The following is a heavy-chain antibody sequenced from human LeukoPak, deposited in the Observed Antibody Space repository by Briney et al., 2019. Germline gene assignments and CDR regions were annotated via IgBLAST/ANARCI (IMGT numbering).Heavy chain of an antibody. CDR3: ARRGTTYCTVDSCHPNWFDP. V-gene: IGHV3-33*01. CDR2: IWYDGSNK. J-gene: IGHJ5*02. D-gene: IGHD2-15*01. Sequence: GGSLRLSCAASGFTFSTYGMHWVRQVPGKGLEWVALIWYDGSNKYYADSVKGRFIISRDNSKDTLYLQMNSLRAEDTAVYYCARRGTTYCTVDSCHPNWFDPWGQGTLVTVSS. CDR1: GFTFSTYG.